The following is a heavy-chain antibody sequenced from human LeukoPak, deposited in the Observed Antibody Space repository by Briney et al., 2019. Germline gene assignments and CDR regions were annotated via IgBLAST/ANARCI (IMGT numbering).Heavy chain of an antibody. J-gene: IGHJ6*02. Sequence: SETLSLTCTVSGGSISGGDYYWSWIRQPPGKGLEWIGYIYYSGSTYYNPSLKSRVTISVDTSKNQFSLKLSSVTAADTAVYYCARDHCSGGSCYDYYYYYGMDVWGQGTTVTVSS. V-gene: IGHV4-30-4*01. CDR2: IYYSGST. CDR1: GGSISGGDYY. CDR3: ARDHCSGGSCYDYYYYYGMDV. D-gene: IGHD2-15*01.